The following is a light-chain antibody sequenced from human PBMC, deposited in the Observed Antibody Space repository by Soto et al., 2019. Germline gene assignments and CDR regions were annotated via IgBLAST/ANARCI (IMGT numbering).Light chain of an antibody. CDR2: DTS. V-gene: IGKV3-11*01. Sequence: EIVLTQSPANLSLSPGERATLSCRASQSVRNYLAWYRQKPGQSPRLLIYDTSNRATDVPARFSGSGSGTDFTLTISSLEPEDFAVYFCQQRSNWPLTFGHGTNVDIK. CDR1: QSVRNY. J-gene: IGKJ3*01. CDR3: QQRSNWPLT.